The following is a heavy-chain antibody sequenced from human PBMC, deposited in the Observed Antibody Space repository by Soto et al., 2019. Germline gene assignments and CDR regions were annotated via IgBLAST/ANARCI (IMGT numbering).Heavy chain of an antibody. D-gene: IGHD3-3*01. V-gene: IGHV3-30-3*01. Sequence: GGPLRLSCAASVFTFSSYAMHWVRQAPGKGLEWVAITSYDGSNKYYADSVKGRFTISRDNSKNTLYLQVISLRAEDTAVYYCATGPTIFGVVISFEYYYGFDVWGQGTTVTVSS. J-gene: IGHJ6*02. CDR1: VFTFSSYA. CDR3: ATGPTIFGVVISFEYYYGFDV. CDR2: TSYDGSNK.